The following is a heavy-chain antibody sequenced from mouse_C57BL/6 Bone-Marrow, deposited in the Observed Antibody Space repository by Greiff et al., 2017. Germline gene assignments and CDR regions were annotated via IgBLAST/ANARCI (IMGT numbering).Heavy chain of an antibody. Sequence: VKLQQSGAELARPGASVKLSCKASGYTFTSYGISWVKQRTGQGLAWIGEIYPRSGNTYYNEKFKGKATLTADKSSSTAYMELRSLTSEDSAVYFCARGGPYAAWFAYWGQGTLVTVSA. CDR1: GYTFTSYG. J-gene: IGHJ3*01. CDR3: ARGGPYAAWFAY. V-gene: IGHV1-81*01. CDR2: IYPRSGNT. D-gene: IGHD1-1*01.